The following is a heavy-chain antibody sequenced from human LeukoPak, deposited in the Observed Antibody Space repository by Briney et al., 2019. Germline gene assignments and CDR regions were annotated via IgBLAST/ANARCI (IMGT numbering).Heavy chain of an antibody. CDR3: ARRGDASGSTLDY. J-gene: IGHJ4*02. V-gene: IGHV3-30*03. Sequence: GGSLRLSCAASGFTVSSNYMSWVRQAPGKGLEWVAVISYDGSNKYHSDSVKGRFTISRDNSKNTLYVQMNSLRDEDTAVYYCARRGDASGSTLDYWGQGTLVTVSS. D-gene: IGHD3-10*01. CDR1: GFTVSSNY. CDR2: ISYDGSNK.